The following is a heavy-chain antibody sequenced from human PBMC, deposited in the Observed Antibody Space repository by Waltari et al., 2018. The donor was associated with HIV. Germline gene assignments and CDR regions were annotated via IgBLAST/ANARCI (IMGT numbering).Heavy chain of an antibody. J-gene: IGHJ4*02. D-gene: IGHD5-18*01. V-gene: IGHV4-59*01. CDR3: ARSPGNSYGYYY. CDR1: GGSISTYY. Sequence: QVQLPESGPGLVKPSETLSLPCTVPGGSISTYYWSWIRQPPGKGLEWIGYIYYSGSTNYNPSLKSRVTISVDTSKNQFSLKLSSVTAADTAVYYCARSPGNSYGYYYWGQGTLVTVSS. CDR2: IYYSGST.